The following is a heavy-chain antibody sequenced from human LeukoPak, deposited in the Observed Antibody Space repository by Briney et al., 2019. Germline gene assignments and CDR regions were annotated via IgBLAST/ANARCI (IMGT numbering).Heavy chain of an antibody. Sequence: GGSLRLSCAASGFTFSNYAMNWVRQAPGKGLEWVSSISAAGGDSHYADSVKGRFTISRDNSKNTMFLQMSSLRAEDTAIYYCARGTAYCSGGTCFYYYYGLDVWGQGTTVTVSS. CDR2: ISAAGGDS. CDR3: ARGTAYCSGGTCFYYYYGLDV. V-gene: IGHV3-23*01. J-gene: IGHJ6*02. D-gene: IGHD2-15*01. CDR1: GFTFSNYA.